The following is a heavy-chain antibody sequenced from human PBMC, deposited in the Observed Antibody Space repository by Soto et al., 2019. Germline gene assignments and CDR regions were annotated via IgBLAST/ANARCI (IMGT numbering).Heavy chain of an antibody. Sequence: SETLSLTCTVSGGSISSGGYYWSWIRQHPGKGLEWIGYIYYSGSTYYNTSLKSRVTISVDTSKKQFSLKLSSVTAADKAVYYCARDRSFDYWGQGTLVTVSS. V-gene: IGHV4-31*03. CDR2: IYYSGST. CDR1: GGSISSGGYY. J-gene: IGHJ4*02. CDR3: ARDRSFDY.